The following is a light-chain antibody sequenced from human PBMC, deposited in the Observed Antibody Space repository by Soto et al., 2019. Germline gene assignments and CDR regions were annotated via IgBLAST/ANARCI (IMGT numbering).Light chain of an antibody. CDR1: SSDVGGYNY. CDR3: SSYTSSSTLYV. Sequence: QSALTQPASVSGSPGQSITISCTGTSSDVGGYNYVSWYQQHPGKVPKLMIYDVSNRPSGVSNRFSGSKSGNTASLTISGLQAEDEADYYCSSYTSSSTLYVFGTGTKLTVL. V-gene: IGLV2-14*01. J-gene: IGLJ1*01. CDR2: DVS.